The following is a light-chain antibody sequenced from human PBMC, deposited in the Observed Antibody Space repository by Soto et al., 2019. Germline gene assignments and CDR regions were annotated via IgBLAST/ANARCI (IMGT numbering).Light chain of an antibody. CDR1: QNVKTW. V-gene: IGKV3-15*01. CDR3: QQYDEWPLT. J-gene: IGKJ4*01. Sequence: EKVMTQSPATLSVSPGERATLSCSASQNVKTWLAWYQQKPGQAPRLLIFAAFTRATGIPARFSGSASGTDFTLHISSLQYEDSAVYHCQQYDEWPLTFGGATQVEIQ. CDR2: AAF.